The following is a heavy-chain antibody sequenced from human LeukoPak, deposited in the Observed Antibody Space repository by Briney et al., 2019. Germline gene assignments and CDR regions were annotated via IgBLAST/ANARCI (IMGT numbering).Heavy chain of an antibody. Sequence: SETLSLTCTVSGGSISSYYWSWIRQPPGKGLEWIGYIYYSGSTNYNPSLKSRVTISVDTSKNQFSLKLGSVTAADTAVYYCARRDWYFDLWGRGTLVTVSS. V-gene: IGHV4-59*08. CDR3: ARRDWYFDL. CDR2: IYYSGST. J-gene: IGHJ2*01. CDR1: GGSISSYY.